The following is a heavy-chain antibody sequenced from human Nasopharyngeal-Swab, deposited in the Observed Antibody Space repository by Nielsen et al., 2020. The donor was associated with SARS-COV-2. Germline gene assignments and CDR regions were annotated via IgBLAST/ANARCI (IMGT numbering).Heavy chain of an antibody. CDR2: INYSGST. CDR1: DGSISSYY. V-gene: IGHV4-59*08. Sequence: SETLSLTCTVSDGSISSYYWSWIRQPPGKGLEWTGYINYSGSTKYNPSLKSRVTISVDTSKNQFSLKLSSVPAADTAVYYCARHGSRLGEFPNWGQGTLVTVSS. D-gene: IGHD3-16*01. J-gene: IGHJ4*02. CDR3: ARHGSRLGEFPN.